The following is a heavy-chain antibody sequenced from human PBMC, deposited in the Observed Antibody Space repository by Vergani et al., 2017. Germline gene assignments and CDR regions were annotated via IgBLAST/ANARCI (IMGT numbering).Heavy chain of an antibody. Sequence: EVQLVQSGAAVNKPGESLKISCTGSGYSFSDYWIAWVRQMPGKGLEWMGIIYPGDSDTRYSPSFQGQVTISVDKSISTAYLQWSSLKASDTAIYYCARRGTQWEFFTLWGRGTLVTVSS. J-gene: IGHJ2*01. D-gene: IGHD1-26*01. CDR3: ARRGTQWEFFTL. CDR2: IYPGDSDT. CDR1: GYSFSDYW. V-gene: IGHV5-51*01.